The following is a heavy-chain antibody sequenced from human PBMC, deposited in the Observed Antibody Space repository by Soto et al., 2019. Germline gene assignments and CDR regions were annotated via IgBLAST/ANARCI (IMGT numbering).Heavy chain of an antibody. CDR1: GFTFSSYG. CDR2: ISYDGSNK. D-gene: IGHD3-10*01. Sequence: QVQLVESGGGVVQPGRSLRLSCAASGFTFSSYGMHWVRQAPGKGLEWVAVISYDGSNKYYADSVKGRFTISRDNSKNTLYLQMNSLRAEDTAVYYCGTWFGELLFPIDYWGQGTLVTVSS. CDR3: GTWFGELLFPIDY. V-gene: IGHV3-30*03. J-gene: IGHJ4*02.